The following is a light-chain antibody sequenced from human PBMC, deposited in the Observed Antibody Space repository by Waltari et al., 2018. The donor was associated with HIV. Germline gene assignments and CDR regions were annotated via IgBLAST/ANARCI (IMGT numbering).Light chain of an antibody. CDR3: AAWDDSLNGVV. Sequence: QSVLTQPPSASGTPGQRVTISCSGSNSNIGSNTVNWYQQLPGTAPKLLIYNNKQRPSGVPDRISGSKSGTSASLAISGLQSEDEADYYCAAWDDSLNGVVFGRGTKLTVL. CDR2: NNK. CDR1: NSNIGSNT. J-gene: IGLJ2*01. V-gene: IGLV1-44*01.